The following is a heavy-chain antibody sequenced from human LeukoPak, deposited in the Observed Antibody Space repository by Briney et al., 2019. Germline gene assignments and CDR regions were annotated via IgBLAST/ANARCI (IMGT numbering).Heavy chain of an antibody. V-gene: IGHV3-7*01. CDR3: ARDRGSGWYHDAFDI. D-gene: IGHD6-19*01. J-gene: IGHJ3*02. CDR2: IKKDGSEK. CDR1: EFTFSNYA. Sequence: PGGSLRLSCTASEFTFSNYALSWVRQAPGKGLECVANIKKDGSEKYYINSVKGRFTISRDNAKNSVFLQMNSLRAEDTAVYYCARDRGSGWYHDAFDIWGQGTMVTVSS.